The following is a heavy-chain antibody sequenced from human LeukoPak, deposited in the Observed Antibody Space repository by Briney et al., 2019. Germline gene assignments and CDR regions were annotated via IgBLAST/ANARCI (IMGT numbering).Heavy chain of an antibody. V-gene: IGHV4-39*07. CDR3: ARFMRGVKRVYFDY. Sequence: PSETLSLTCTVSGVSISSSSYYWSWIRQPPGKGLEWIGEINHSGSTNYNPSLKSRVTISVDTSKNQFSLKLSSVTAADTAVYYCARFMRGVKRVYFDYWGQGTLVTVSS. CDR2: INHSGST. J-gene: IGHJ4*02. CDR1: GVSISSSSYY. D-gene: IGHD3-16*01.